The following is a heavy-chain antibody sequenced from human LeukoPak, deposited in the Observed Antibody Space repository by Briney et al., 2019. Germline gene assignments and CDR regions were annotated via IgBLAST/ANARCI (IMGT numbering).Heavy chain of an antibody. J-gene: IGHJ4*02. CDR3: TRSPGYSSN. CDR1: GFTFSTYL. D-gene: IGHD6-13*01. CDR2: IKQDGSEK. Sequence: GGSLRLSCAASGFTFSTYLMSWVRQAPGKGLEWVANIKQDGSEKHYVDSVKGRFTISRDNAKNSLYLQMNSLRVEDTAVYYYTRSPGYSSNWGQGTLVTVSS. V-gene: IGHV3-7*01.